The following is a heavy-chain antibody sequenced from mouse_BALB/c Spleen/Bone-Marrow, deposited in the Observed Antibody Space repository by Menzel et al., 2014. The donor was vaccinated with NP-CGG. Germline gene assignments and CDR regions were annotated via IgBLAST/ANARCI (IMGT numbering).Heavy chain of an antibody. CDR2: IDTSDSYT. CDR3: ARSAGYWYFYF. D-gene: IGHD1-2*01. V-gene: IGHV1-69*01. J-gene: IGHJ1*01. CDR1: DYTFTDYW. Sequence: VQLQKPGAEIVMPGASVKMSCKASDYTFTDYWMHWVKQRPGQGLEWIGAIDTSDSYTSYNQKFKGKATLTVDESSSTAYMQLSSLTSEDSAVYYCARSAGYWYFYFWGAGPPVTASS.